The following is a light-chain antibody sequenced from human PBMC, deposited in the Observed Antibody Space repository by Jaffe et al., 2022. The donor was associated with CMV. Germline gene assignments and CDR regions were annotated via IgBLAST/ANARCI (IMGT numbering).Light chain of an antibody. CDR1: QDVNSAH. CDR2: GAS. Sequence: EIVLTQSPGTLSLSPGERATLSCRASQDVNSAHLAWYQQKPGQAPRLLIFGASSRAPGIPDRFSGSGSGTDFTLTIIRLEPEDFALYYCQHYGSSPRLFTFGPGTKVDIK. CDR3: QHYGSSPRLFT. J-gene: IGKJ3*01. V-gene: IGKV3-20*01.